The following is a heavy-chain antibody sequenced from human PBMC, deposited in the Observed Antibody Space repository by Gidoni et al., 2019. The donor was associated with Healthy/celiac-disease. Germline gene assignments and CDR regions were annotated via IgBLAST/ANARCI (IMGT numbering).Heavy chain of an antibody. D-gene: IGHD1-26*01. CDR3: ARDSGSRTSPTSYFDL. Sequence: SGGGLVQPGGSLRLSCAASGFTFSSDEMNWVRQAPGKGLEWVSYISSSGSTIYYADSVKGRFTISRDNAKNSLYLQMNSLRAEDTAVYYCARDSGSRTSPTSYFDLWGRGTLVTVSS. J-gene: IGHJ2*01. CDR2: ISSSGSTI. CDR1: GFTFSSDE. V-gene: IGHV3-48*03.